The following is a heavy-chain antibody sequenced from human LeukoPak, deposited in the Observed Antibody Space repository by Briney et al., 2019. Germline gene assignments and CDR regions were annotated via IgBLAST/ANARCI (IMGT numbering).Heavy chain of an antibody. V-gene: IGHV4-34*01. J-gene: IGHJ4*02. Sequence: SETLSLTCAVYGGSFSGYYWSWIRQPPGKGLEWIGEINHSGSTNYNPSLRSRVTISVDTSKKQFSLKLSSVTAADTAMYYCASPWGYGSGIWGQGTLVTVSS. CDR3: ASPWGYGSGI. CDR1: GGSFSGYY. D-gene: IGHD3-10*01. CDR2: INHSGST.